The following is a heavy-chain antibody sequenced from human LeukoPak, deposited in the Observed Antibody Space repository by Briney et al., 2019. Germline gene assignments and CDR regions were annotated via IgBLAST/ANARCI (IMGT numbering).Heavy chain of an antibody. CDR3: ARGPSGSSGFFEEYFQH. Sequence: SETLSLTCTVSGGSISSYYWSWIRQPPGKGLEWIGYIYYSGSTNYNPSLKSRVTISVDTSKNQFSLKLSSVTAADTAVYYCARGPSGSSGFFEEYFQHWGQGTLVTVSS. J-gene: IGHJ1*01. D-gene: IGHD6-13*01. CDR2: IYYSGST. CDR1: GGSISSYY. V-gene: IGHV4-59*01.